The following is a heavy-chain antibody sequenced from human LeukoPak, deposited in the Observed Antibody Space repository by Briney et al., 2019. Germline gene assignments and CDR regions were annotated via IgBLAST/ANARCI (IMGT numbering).Heavy chain of an antibody. Sequence: QPGGSLRLSCAASGFTVSSNYMSWVRQAPGKGLEWVSVIYSGGSTYYADSVKGRFTISRDNSKNTLYLQMNSLRAEDTAVYYCARVKAWPPPYYYYYMDVWGKGTTVTISS. CDR3: ARVKAWPPPYYYYYMDV. V-gene: IGHV3-53*01. CDR1: GFTVSSNY. CDR2: IYSGGST. D-gene: IGHD5-24*01. J-gene: IGHJ6*03.